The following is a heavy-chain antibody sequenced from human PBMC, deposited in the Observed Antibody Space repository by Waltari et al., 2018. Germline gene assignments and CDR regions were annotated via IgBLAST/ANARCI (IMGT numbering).Heavy chain of an antibody. V-gene: IGHV1-69*10. CDR1: GGTFSSYT. CDR2: ITPIRDTS. D-gene: IGHD3-10*01. Sequence: QVQLVQSGAEVKKPGSSVKVSCKDSGGTFSSYTITWVRQAPGQGLEYLGGITPIRDTSEYAQTFQGRVTITADKSTTTTYMELRSLTSEDTAVYYCAREVRAYGLDVWGQGTRVTVSS. J-gene: IGHJ6*02. CDR3: AREVRAYGLDV.